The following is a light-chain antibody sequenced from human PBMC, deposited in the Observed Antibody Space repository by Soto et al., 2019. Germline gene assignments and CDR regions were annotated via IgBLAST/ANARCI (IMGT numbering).Light chain of an antibody. CDR3: QQRSNWPLIT. Sequence: ENLLTQSPGTLSLSPGERATLSCRASQSVSSYLAWYQQKPGQAPRLLIYDASNRATGIPARFSGSGSGTDFTLTISSLEPEDFAVYYCQQRSNWPLITFGQGTRLEIK. V-gene: IGKV3-11*01. CDR1: QSVSSY. J-gene: IGKJ5*01. CDR2: DAS.